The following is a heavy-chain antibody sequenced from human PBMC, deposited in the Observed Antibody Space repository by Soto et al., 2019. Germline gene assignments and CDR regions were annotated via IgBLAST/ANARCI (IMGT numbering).Heavy chain of an antibody. V-gene: IGHV3-64D*06. CDR1: GFTFSSYA. CDR2: IRGNGDPP. Sequence: PGESLKISCSASGFTFSSYAMHWVRQAPGKGLEYVSGIRGNGDPPFYADSVKGRFTISRDNSKNTLYLQMSSLSADDTADYYCVKSRGGNNFDFFDWGQGALVTVSS. D-gene: IGHD5-12*01. J-gene: IGHJ4*02. CDR3: VKSRGGNNFDFFD.